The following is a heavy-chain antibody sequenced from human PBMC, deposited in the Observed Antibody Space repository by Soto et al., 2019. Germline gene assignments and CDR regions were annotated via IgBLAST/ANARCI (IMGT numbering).Heavy chain of an antibody. J-gene: IGHJ4*02. D-gene: IGHD3-3*01. CDR2: ISYDGSNK. V-gene: IGHV3-30*18. CDR3: AKDKRVWSGYYPLDY. Sequence: QVQLVESGGGVVQPGRSLRLSCAASGFTFSSYGMHWVRQAPGKGLEWVAVISYDGSNKYYADSVKGRFTISRDNSKNTLYLQMNSLRAEDTAVYYCAKDKRVWSGYYPLDYWDQGTLVTVSS. CDR1: GFTFSSYG.